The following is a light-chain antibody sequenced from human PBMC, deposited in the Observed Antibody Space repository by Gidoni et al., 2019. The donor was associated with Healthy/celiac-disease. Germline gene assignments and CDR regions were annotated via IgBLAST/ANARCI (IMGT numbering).Light chain of an antibody. Sequence: DIQMTQSPSSLSASVGDRVTITCRASQGISNSLAWYQQKSGKAPKLLLYAASRLESGVPSRFSGRGSGTDYTLTISSLQPEDFATYYCQQYYSTPYTFGQGTKLEIK. CDR3: QQYYSTPYT. CDR1: QGISNS. V-gene: IGKV1-NL1*01. CDR2: AAS. J-gene: IGKJ2*01.